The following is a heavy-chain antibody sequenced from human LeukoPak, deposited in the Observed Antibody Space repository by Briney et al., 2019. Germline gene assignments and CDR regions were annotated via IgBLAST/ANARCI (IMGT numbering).Heavy chain of an antibody. V-gene: IGHV3-11*01. CDR2: ISNSGSTI. CDR1: GFTFSDYY. Sequence: GGSLRLSCAASGFTFSDYYMTWIRQAPGKVLEWVSYISNSGSTIYYADSVKGRFTISRDNGKNLLYLQMNSLRAEDTAVYYCAREHTSGTYYIDYWGQGTLVTVSS. J-gene: IGHJ4*02. CDR3: AREHTSGTYYIDY. D-gene: IGHD1-26*01.